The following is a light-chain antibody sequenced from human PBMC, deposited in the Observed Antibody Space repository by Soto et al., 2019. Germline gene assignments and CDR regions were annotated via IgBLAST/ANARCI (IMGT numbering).Light chain of an antibody. J-gene: IGKJ1*01. CDR2: KAS. V-gene: IGKV1-5*03. CDR3: QQYNSYWT. CDR1: QSISSW. Sequence: DIQMTQSPSTLSASVGDRVTITCRASQSISSWLAWYQQKPGKAPKLLIYKASSLESGVPSRFSGSGSGTQFTLTISSLQPDDFATYYCQQYNSYWTFGQWTKEESK.